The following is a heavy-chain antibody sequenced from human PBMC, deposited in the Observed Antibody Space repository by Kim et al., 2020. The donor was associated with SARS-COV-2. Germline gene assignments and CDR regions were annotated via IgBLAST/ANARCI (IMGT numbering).Heavy chain of an antibody. CDR2: ISSSGSTI. J-gene: IGHJ4*02. Sequence: GGSLRLSCAASGFTFSSYEMNWVRQAPGKGLEWVSYISSSGSTIYYADSVKGRFTISRDNAKNSLYLQMNSLRAEDTAVYYCARVGYSGGVGDYWGQGTLVTVSS. D-gene: IGHD5-12*01. CDR3: ARVGYSGGVGDY. CDR1: GFTFSSYE. V-gene: IGHV3-48*03.